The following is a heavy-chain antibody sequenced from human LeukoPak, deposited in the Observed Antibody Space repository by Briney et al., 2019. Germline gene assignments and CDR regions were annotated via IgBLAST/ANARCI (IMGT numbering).Heavy chain of an antibody. Sequence: GGSLRLSCSASGFTFSSYAMDWVRQAPGKGLEYVSGISSNGGSTYYADSVKGRFTISRDNSKSTVYLQMSSLRAEDTAVYYCVKAIVGATFDSWGQGTLVTVSS. CDR2: ISSNGGST. J-gene: IGHJ4*02. V-gene: IGHV3-64D*06. CDR3: VKAIVGATFDS. D-gene: IGHD1-26*01. CDR1: GFTFSSYA.